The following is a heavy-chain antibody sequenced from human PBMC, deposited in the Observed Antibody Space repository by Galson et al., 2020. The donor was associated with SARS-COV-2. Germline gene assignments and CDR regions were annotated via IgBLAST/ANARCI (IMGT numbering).Heavy chain of an antibody. CDR1: GGTFSSYA. CDR2: IIPIFGTA. CDR3: ARNYYDSSGYTLFDY. D-gene: IGHD3-22*01. Sequence: SVKVSCKASGGTFSSYAISWVRQAPGQGLEWMGGIIPIFGTANYAQKFQGRVTITADESTSTAYMELSSLRSEDTAAYYCARNYYDSSGYTLFDYWGQGTLVTVSS. V-gene: IGHV1-69*13. J-gene: IGHJ4*02.